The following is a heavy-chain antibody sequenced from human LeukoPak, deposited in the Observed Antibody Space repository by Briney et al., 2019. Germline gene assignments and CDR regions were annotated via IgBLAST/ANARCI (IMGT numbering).Heavy chain of an antibody. CDR1: GGSISSGGYY. J-gene: IGHJ4*02. CDR2: IYYSGST. D-gene: IGHD2-8*01. CDR3: AKDLRIRAGVPDY. V-gene: IGHV4-31*03. Sequence: SETLSLTCTVSGGSISSGGYYWSWIRQHPGKGLEWIGYIYYSGSTYYNPSLKSRVTISVDTSKNQFSLKLSSVTAADTAVYYCAKDLRIRAGVPDYWGQGTLVTVSS.